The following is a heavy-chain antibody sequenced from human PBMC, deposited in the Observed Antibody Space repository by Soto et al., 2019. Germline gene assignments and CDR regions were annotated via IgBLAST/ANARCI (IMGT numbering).Heavy chain of an antibody. V-gene: IGHV3-21*01. D-gene: IGHD5-12*01. CDR1: GFTFSSYS. Sequence: EVQLAESGGGLVKPGGSLRLSCAASGFTFSSYSMNWVRQAPGKGLEWVSSISSSSSYIYYADSVKGRFTISRDNAKNSLYLQMNSLRAEDTAVYYCARERGEATDRWAYYYYGMDVWGQGTTVTVSS. CDR2: ISSSSSYI. J-gene: IGHJ6*02. CDR3: ARERGEATDRWAYYYYGMDV.